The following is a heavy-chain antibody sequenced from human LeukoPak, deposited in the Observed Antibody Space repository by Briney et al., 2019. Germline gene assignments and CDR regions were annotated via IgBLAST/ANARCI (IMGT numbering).Heavy chain of an antibody. D-gene: IGHD2-15*01. CDR3: ARDRRDCSGGSCYYLLSY. CDR1: GYTFTSYA. CDR2: INAGNGNT. V-gene: IGHV1-3*01. J-gene: IGHJ4*02. Sequence: GASVKVSCKASGYTFTSYAMHWVRQAPGQRLEWMGWINAGNGNTKYSQKFQGRVTITRDTSASTAYMELSSLRSEDTAVYYCARDRRDCSGGSCYYLLSYWGQGTLLTVSS.